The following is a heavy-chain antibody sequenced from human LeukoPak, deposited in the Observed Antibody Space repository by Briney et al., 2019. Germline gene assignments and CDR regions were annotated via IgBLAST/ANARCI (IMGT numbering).Heavy chain of an antibody. Sequence: GESLRLSCAASGFIFKKYWMNWVRQVPGKGLECLANIKEDGSETYYADSVKGRFTISRDNSKNTLYLQMNSLRAEDTAVYYCARAYFDIFLNDKKYYYCGMDVWGQGTTVTVSS. CDR1: GFIFKKYW. D-gene: IGHD3-9*01. CDR3: ARAYFDIFLNDKKYYYCGMDV. CDR2: IKEDGSET. V-gene: IGHV3-7*03. J-gene: IGHJ6*02.